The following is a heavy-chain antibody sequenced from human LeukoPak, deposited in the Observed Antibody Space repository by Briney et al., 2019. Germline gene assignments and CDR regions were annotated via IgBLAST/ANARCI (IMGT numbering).Heavy chain of an antibody. CDR3: ARGSVAAAGTDYYYYYYMDV. CDR2: INHSGST. CDR1: GGSFSGYY. V-gene: IGHV4-34*01. Sequence: SETLSLTCAVYGGSFSGYYWSWIRQPPGKGLEWIGEINHSGSTNYNPSLKSRVTISVDTSKNQFSLKLSPVTAADTAVYYCARGSVAAAGTDYYYYYYMDVWGKGTTVTVSS. J-gene: IGHJ6*03. D-gene: IGHD6-13*01.